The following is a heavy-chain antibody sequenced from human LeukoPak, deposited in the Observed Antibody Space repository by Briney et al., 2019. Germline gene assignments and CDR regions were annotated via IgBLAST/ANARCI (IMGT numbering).Heavy chain of an antibody. Sequence: PGGSLRLSCAVSGFTFSSYSMNWVRQAPGKGLEWVSAISGSGGSTYYADSVKGRFTISRGNSKNTLYLQMNSLRAEDTAVYYCAKRASGSYYFDYWGQGTLVTVSS. D-gene: IGHD1-26*01. V-gene: IGHV3-23*01. CDR3: AKRASGSYYFDY. J-gene: IGHJ4*02. CDR2: ISGSGGST. CDR1: GFTFSSYS.